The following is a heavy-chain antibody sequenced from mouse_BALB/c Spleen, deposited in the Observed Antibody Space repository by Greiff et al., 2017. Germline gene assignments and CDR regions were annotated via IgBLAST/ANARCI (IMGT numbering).Heavy chain of an antibody. Sequence: EVQVVESGGGLVQPGGSLKLSCAASGFTFSSYGMSWVRQTPDKRLELVATINSNGGSTYYPDSVKGRFTISRDNAKNTLYLQMSSLKSEDTAMYYCARDGHIYYYAMDYWGQGTSVTVSS. CDR2: INSNGGST. D-gene: IGHD3-1*01. CDR3: ARDGHIYYYAMDY. CDR1: GFTFSSYG. V-gene: IGHV5-6-3*01. J-gene: IGHJ4*01.